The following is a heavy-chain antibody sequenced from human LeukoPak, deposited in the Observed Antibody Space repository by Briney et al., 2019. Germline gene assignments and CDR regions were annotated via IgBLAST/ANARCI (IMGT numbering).Heavy chain of an antibody. CDR2: IFTSGIT. J-gene: IGHJ6*03. D-gene: IGHD3-10*01. V-gene: IGHV4-4*07. CDR3: AREISGSYYNPLGYMDV. CDR1: GGSISLYY. Sequence: SETLSLTCTVSGGSISLYYWNWIRQPAGKGLEWIGRIFTSGITNYNPFLKSRVTMSVDTSKSQFSLALSSVTAADTAVYYCAREISGSYYNPLGYMDVWGKGTTVTVAS.